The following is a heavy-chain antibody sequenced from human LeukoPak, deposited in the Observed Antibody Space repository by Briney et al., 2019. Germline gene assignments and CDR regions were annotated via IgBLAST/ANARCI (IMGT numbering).Heavy chain of an antibody. J-gene: IGHJ3*02. V-gene: IGHV4-34*01. CDR2: INHSGST. D-gene: IGHD3-22*01. CDR3: ARPFDYYDSSGPFDI. Sequence: PSETLSLTCAVYGGSFSGYYWSWIRQPPGKGLEWIGEINHSGSTNYNPSLKSRVTISVDTSKNQFSLKLSSVTAADTAVYYCARPFDYYDSSGPFDIWGQGTMVTVSS. CDR1: GGSFSGYY.